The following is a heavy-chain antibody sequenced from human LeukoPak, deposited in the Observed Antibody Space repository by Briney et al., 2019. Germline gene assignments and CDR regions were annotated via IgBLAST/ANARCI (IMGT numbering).Heavy chain of an antibody. Sequence: SETLSLTCTVSGGSISSYYWSWIRQPPGKGLEWIGYIYYSGSTNYNPSLKSRVTISVDTSKNQFSLKLSSVTAADTAVYYCARESPERDYFDYWGQGTLVTVSS. J-gene: IGHJ4*02. V-gene: IGHV4-59*01. D-gene: IGHD1-14*01. CDR2: IYYSGST. CDR3: ARESPERDYFDY. CDR1: GGSISSYY.